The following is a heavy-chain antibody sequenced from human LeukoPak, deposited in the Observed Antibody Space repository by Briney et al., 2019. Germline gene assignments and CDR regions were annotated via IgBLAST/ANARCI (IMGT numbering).Heavy chain of an antibody. CDR2: IKQDGSET. Sequence: PGGSLRLSCAASGFTFSNYWMSWVRRAPGKGLEWVANIKQDGSETYYVDSVRGRLTISRDNAKNSLYLQMNSLRADDTAIYYCARDFWGAYRVDLYDYWGQGALVTVSS. CDR3: ARDFWGAYRVDLYDY. V-gene: IGHV3-7*01. D-gene: IGHD3-3*01. J-gene: IGHJ4*02. CDR1: GFTFSNYW.